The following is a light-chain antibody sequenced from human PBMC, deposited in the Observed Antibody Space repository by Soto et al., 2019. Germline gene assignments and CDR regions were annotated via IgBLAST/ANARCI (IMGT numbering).Light chain of an antibody. Sequence: QPASVSGSPGQSIAISCTGTSSDVGGYNYVSWYQQHPGKAPKLMIYDVTNRPSGVSNRFSGSKSGNTASLTISGLQAEDEADYYCASYTSSTTLFGGGTKLTVL. CDR3: ASYTSSTTL. J-gene: IGLJ2*01. CDR2: DVT. V-gene: IGLV2-14*01. CDR1: SSDVGGYNY.